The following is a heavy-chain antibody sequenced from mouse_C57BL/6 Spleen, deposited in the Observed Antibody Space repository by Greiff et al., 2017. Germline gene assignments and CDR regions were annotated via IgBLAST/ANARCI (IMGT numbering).Heavy chain of an antibody. D-gene: IGHD3-2*02. J-gene: IGHJ2*01. CDR2: IWSDGST. V-gene: IGHV2-6-1*01. CDR1: GFSLTSYG. CDR3: ARHNSSGVYFDY. Sequence: VKLQESGPGLVAPSQSLSITCTVSGFSLTSYGVHWVRQPPGKGLEWLVVIWSDGSTTYNSALKSRLSISKDNSKSQVFLKMNSLQTDDTAMYYCARHNSSGVYFDYWGQGTTLTVSS.